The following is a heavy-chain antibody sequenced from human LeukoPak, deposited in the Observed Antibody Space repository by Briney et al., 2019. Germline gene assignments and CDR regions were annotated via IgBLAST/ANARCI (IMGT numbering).Heavy chain of an antibody. CDR1: GYTFTSYA. J-gene: IGHJ5*02. D-gene: IGHD3-9*01. CDR3: ARKRYFDWLSSFDP. V-gene: IGHV7-4-1*02. Sequence: ASVKVSCKASGYTFTSYAMNWVRQAPGQGLEWMGWINTNTGNPTYAQGFTGRFVFSLDTSVSTAYLQISSLKAEDTAVYYCARKRYFDWLSSFDPWGQGTLVTVSP. CDR2: INTNTGNP.